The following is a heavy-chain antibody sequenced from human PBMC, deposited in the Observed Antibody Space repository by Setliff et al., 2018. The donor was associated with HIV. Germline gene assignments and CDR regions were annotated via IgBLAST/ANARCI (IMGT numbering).Heavy chain of an antibody. Sequence: SETLSLTCTVSGASFIRSRYYWSWIRQPAGKGLEWIGHVYTTGSASYNPSLESRVTISVDTSKNQFSLKLSSVTAADTAVYYCAGSWSGYPLSFGYWGQGTLVTVSS. CDR3: AGSWSGYPLSFGY. CDR2: VYTTGSA. J-gene: IGHJ4*02. D-gene: IGHD3-3*01. V-gene: IGHV4-61*09. CDR1: GASFIRSRYY.